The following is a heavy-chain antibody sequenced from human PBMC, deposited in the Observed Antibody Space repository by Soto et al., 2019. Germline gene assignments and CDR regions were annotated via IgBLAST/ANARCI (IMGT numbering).Heavy chain of an antibody. CDR3: AKAPLRHLMTTEPTCDY. D-gene: IGHD4-4*01. CDR1: GFTFSDYA. Sequence: EVQLLESGGGLVQPGGSLRLSCVASGFTFSDYAMSWVRQAPGKGLEYVSAVSGSGDRTYSADSVTGRFTISRDNSKHTLTLQLNSLRAEDTAVFYCAKAPLRHLMTTEPTCDYWGQGALVTVCS. J-gene: IGHJ4*02. V-gene: IGHV3-23*01. CDR2: VSGSGDRT.